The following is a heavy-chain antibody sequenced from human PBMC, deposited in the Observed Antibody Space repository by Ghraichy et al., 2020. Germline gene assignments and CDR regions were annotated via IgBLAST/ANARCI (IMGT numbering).Heavy chain of an antibody. CDR2: INHGGTI. D-gene: IGHD1-1*01. V-gene: IGHV4-34*01. CDR1: GESFSEYY. Sequence: SETLSLTCAVYGESFSEYYWSWIRQSPGKGLEWIGEINHGGTIKHNPSLKTRVTMSIDTSRKQFSLNVHSMTAADTAVYYCARARRDNWLVGDDTFDFWGQGTMVIVSS. J-gene: IGHJ3*01. CDR3: ARARRDNWLVGDDTFDF.